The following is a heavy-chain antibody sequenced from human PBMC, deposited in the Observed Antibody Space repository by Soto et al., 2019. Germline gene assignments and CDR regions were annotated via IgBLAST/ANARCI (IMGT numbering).Heavy chain of an antibody. Sequence: ASVKVSCKASGYTFTSYGISWVRQAPGQGLEWMGWISAYNGNTNYAQKLQGRVTMTTDTSTSTAYMELRSLRSDDTAVYYCARTQFYSGSGNYRNLMFDPWGQGIQVTVSS. CDR2: ISAYNGNT. V-gene: IGHV1-18*04. D-gene: IGHD3-10*01. CDR1: GYTFTSYG. J-gene: IGHJ5*02. CDR3: ARTQFYSGSGNYRNLMFDP.